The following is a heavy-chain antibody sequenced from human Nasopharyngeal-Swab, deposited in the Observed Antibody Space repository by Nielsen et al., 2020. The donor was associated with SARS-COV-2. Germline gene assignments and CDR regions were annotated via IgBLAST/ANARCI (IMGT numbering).Heavy chain of an antibody. V-gene: IGHV1-2*06. D-gene: IGHD1-26*01. CDR2: INPNSGGT. Sequence: ASLMVSCCASCYTFTGYYIHCVRHAPGQGLEWMGRINPNSGGTNYSQKFQGRLTMTRDTSISTAYMELSRLRSDDTAVYYCARVGELLGYYFDYWGQGTLVTVSS. CDR3: ARVGELLGYYFDY. J-gene: IGHJ4*02. CDR1: CYTFTGYY.